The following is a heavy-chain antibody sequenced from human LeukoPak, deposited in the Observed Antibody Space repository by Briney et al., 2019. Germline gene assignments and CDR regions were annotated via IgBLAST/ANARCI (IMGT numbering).Heavy chain of an antibody. CDR1: GFTVSSNY. V-gene: IGHV3-53*01. J-gene: IGHJ4*02. D-gene: IGHD5-18*01. Sequence: PGGSLRLSCAASGFTVSSNYMSWVRQAPGKGLEWVSVIYSGGSTYYADSVKGRFTISRDNSKNTLYLQMNSLRAEDTAVYYCAGSGYSYGSPLLLDYWGQGTLVTVSS. CDR2: IYSGGST. CDR3: AGSGYSYGSPLLLDY.